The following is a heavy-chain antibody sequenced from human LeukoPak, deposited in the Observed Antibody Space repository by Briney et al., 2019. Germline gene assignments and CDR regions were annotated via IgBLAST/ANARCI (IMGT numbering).Heavy chain of an antibody. J-gene: IGHJ4*02. D-gene: IGHD3-22*01. CDR3: ARDVSHGARDSSGYPDY. Sequence: GGSLRLSCAASGFTFSDYYMSWIRQAPGKGLEWVSYISSSGSTIYYADSVKGRFTISRDNAKNSLYLQINSLRAEDTAVYYCARDVSHGARDSSGYPDYWGPGTLVTVSS. CDR2: ISSSGSTI. V-gene: IGHV3-11*01. CDR1: GFTFSDYY.